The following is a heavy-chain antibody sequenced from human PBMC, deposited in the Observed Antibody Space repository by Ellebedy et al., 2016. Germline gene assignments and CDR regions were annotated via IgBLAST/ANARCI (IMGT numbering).Heavy chain of an antibody. CDR2: IYYSGST. Sequence: SETLSLXCTVSGGSISSSSYYWGWIRQPPGKGLEWIGSIYYSGSTYYNPSLKSRVTISVDTSKNQFSLKLSSVTAADTAVYYCASYDILTGYLDAFDIWGQGTMVTVSS. J-gene: IGHJ3*02. V-gene: IGHV4-39*07. CDR1: GGSISSSSYY. CDR3: ASYDILTGYLDAFDI. D-gene: IGHD3-9*01.